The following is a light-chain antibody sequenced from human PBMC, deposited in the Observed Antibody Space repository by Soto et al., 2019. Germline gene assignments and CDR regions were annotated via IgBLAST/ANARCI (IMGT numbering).Light chain of an antibody. Sequence: DIQMTQSPSTLSASVGDRVTITCRASQSINSWVAWYQQKPGKAPKVLISDASTLESGVPSRFSGSGSGTEFTLTIGGLLPDDFATYYCQRYNAFSQTFGQGTKVDIK. V-gene: IGKV1-5*01. CDR1: QSINSW. CDR3: QRYNAFSQT. CDR2: DAS. J-gene: IGKJ1*01.